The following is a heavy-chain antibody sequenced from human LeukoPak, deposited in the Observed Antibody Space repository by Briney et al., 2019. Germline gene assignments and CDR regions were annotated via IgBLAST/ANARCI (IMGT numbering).Heavy chain of an antibody. CDR1: GGSISGYY. J-gene: IGHJ4*02. V-gene: IGHV4-59*01. Sequence: QVQLQESGPGLVKPSETLSLTCSVSGGSISGYYWSWIRQPPGKGLEWIGYVYYSGSTNYNPSLKSRVTMSVDTSKNQFSLKLSSVTAADTAVYYCARYGLAYTYDFWGQGTLVTVSS. CDR3: ARYGLAYTYDF. D-gene: IGHD3-16*01. CDR2: VYYSGST.